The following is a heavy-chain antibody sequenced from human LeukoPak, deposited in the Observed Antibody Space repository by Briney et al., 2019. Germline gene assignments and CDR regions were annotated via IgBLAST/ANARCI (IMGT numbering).Heavy chain of an antibody. Sequence: ASVKVSCKASGYTFTNFPMHWVRQAPGQGLEWMGIINPSGGSTSYAQKFQGSVTMTRDTSTSTVYMELSSLRSEDTAVYYCAMRHCGGDCLNAFDIWGQGTMVTVSS. V-gene: IGHV1-46*01. CDR3: AMRHCGGDCLNAFDI. CDR1: GYTFTNFP. D-gene: IGHD2-21*02. J-gene: IGHJ3*02. CDR2: INPSGGST.